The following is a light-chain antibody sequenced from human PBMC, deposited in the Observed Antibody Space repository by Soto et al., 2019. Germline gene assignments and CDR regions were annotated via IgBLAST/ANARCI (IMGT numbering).Light chain of an antibody. V-gene: IGKV3D-20*02. J-gene: IGKJ4*01. Sequence: ENVLTQSPGTLSLSPGEGATLSCRASQSVTKNFLAWYQQKPGQAPRLLIYGASSRATGIPDRFSGSGSGTDFTLTISSLEPEDFAVYYCQQRSSWLTFGGGTKVDIK. CDR3: QQRSSWLT. CDR1: QSVTKNF. CDR2: GAS.